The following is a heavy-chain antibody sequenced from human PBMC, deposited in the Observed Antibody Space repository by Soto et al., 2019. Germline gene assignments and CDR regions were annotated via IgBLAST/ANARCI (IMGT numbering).Heavy chain of an antibody. Sequence: QVQLVESGGGVVQPGRSLRLSCAASGFTFSSYGMHWVRQAPGKGLEWVAVIWYDGSNKYYACSVKGRFTISRDNSKNTLYLQMNGLRAEDTAVYYCARGGEYHNWDYVNAFDIWGQGTMVTVSS. CDR1: GFTFSSYG. V-gene: IGHV3-33*01. J-gene: IGHJ3*02. CDR3: ARGGEYHNWDYVNAFDI. CDR2: IWYDGSNK. D-gene: IGHD1-7*01.